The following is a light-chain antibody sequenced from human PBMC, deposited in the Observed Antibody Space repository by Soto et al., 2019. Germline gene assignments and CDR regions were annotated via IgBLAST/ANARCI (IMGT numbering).Light chain of an antibody. J-gene: IGKJ1*01. CDR1: QSISSW. V-gene: IGKV1-5*03. Sequence: DIQMTQSPSTLSASVGDRVTITCRASQSISSWLAWYQQKPGKAPKLLIYEASGLESGVPSRFSGSGSGTEFALTISSLQPXXXXXXXXXXXXSYPWTFGQGTKVEIK. CDR3: XXXXSYPWT. CDR2: EAS.